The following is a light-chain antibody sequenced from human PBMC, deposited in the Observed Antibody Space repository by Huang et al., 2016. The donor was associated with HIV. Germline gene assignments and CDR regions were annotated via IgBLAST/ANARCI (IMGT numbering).Light chain of an antibody. CDR2: ATS. CDR1: QSITTY. V-gene: IGKV1-39*01. J-gene: IGKJ2*01. Sequence: DIQMTQSPPSLSASLGDRVTITCRASQSITTYLSWYRHKPGEAPELLIHATSTLQNGVPSRFSGGGSGTDFTLTITNLQPEDVAYYYCQQSYNLPYTFGRGTKVDIK. CDR3: QQSYNLPYT.